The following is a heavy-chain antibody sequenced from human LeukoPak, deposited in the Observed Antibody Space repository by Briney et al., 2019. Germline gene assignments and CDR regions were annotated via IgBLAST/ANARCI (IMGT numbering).Heavy chain of an antibody. J-gene: IGHJ6*02. CDR1: GFNFSTSP. CDR3: AKTHYDLLDV. D-gene: IGHD5-12*01. CDR2: MNNGPGAT. V-gene: IGHV3-23*01. Sequence: GGSLRLSCAASGFNFSTSPMSWVRQPPGKGLEWVSAMNNGPGATFYRDSVRGRFTISRDDSKSTLYLQMNSLRAEDTGTYYCAKTHYDLLDVWGQGTTVTVSS.